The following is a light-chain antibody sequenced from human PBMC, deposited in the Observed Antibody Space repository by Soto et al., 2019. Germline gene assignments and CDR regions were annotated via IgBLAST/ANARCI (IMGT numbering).Light chain of an antibody. V-gene: IGKV3-15*01. CDR2: GAS. J-gene: IGKJ1*01. CDR1: QSVSSN. Sequence: EIVMTQSPATVSVSPGERATLSCRASQSVSSNLAWYQQKPGQAPRLLIYGASTRATGIPATFSGSGSGTEFTLTISSLQSEDFAVYYCQQYNNWRGTFGQGTKVEIK. CDR3: QQYNNWRGT.